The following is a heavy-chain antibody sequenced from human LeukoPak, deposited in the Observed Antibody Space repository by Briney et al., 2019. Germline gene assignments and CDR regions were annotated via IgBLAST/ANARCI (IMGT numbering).Heavy chain of an antibody. D-gene: IGHD3-3*01. CDR3: ARRPSYYDFWSGYLRDYYYYMDV. CDR1: GGSIRSYY. Sequence: SETLSLTCTVSGGSIRSYYWSWIRQPPGKGLEWIGDIYDSGSTNYNPSLKSRVTISVDTSKNQFSLKLSSVTAADTAVYYCARRPSYYDFWSGYLRDYYYYMDVWGKGTTVTVSS. J-gene: IGHJ6*03. CDR2: IYDSGST. V-gene: IGHV4-59*08.